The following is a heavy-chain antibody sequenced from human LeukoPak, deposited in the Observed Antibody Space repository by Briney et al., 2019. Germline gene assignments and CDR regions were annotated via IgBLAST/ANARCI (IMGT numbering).Heavy chain of an antibody. Sequence: GGSLRLSCAASGFTFDDYGMRWVRQAPGKGREWVSGINWNGGSTGYADSVKGRFTISRDNAKNSLYLQMNSLRAEDTALYYCARSPYDILTGYPVDYWGQGTLVTVSS. D-gene: IGHD3-9*01. V-gene: IGHV3-20*04. CDR1: GFTFDDYG. CDR2: INWNGGST. CDR3: ARSPYDILTGYPVDY. J-gene: IGHJ4*02.